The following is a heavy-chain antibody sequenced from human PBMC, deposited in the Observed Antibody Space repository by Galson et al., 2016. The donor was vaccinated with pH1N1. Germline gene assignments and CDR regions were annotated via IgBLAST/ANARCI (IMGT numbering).Heavy chain of an antibody. CDR1: GFTFGDYS. CDR3: SRDLPYYYESGKDRGLVDG. J-gene: IGHJ6*04. Sequence: SLRLSCAASGFTFGDYSLNWVRQAPGKGLEWVGFIRSNAFGGTTEYAASVKGRFTVSRDDSKNIAYLQLNSLKAEDTAVYYCSRDLPYYYESGKDRGLVDGWGKGTTVIVSS. CDR2: IRSNAFGGTT. D-gene: IGHD3-10*01. V-gene: IGHV3-49*04.